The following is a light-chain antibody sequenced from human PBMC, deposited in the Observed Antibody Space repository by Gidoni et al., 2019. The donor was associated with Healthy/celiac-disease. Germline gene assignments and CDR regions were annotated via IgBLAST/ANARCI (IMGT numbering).Light chain of an antibody. Sequence: SYELTQPLSVSVALGQTARITWGGNNIGSKNVHWYQQKPGQAPVLVIYRDSNRPSGIPERFSGSNSGNTATLTISRAQAGDEADYYCQVWDSSIWVFGGGTKLTVL. V-gene: IGLV3-9*01. CDR3: QVWDSSIWV. J-gene: IGLJ3*02. CDR1: NIGSKN. CDR2: RDS.